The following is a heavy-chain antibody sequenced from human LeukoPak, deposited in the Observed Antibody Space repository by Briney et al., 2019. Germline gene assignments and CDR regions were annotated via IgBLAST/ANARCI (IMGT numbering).Heavy chain of an antibody. CDR3: ATSRGNSGYYYDY. Sequence: SETLSLTCTVSGGSISSYYWSWIRQPPGKGLEWIGYIYYSGSTNYKPSLKSRVTTSVDTSKNQFSLKLSSVTAADTAVYYCATSRGNSGYYYDYWGQGTLVTVSS. V-gene: IGHV4-59*01. CDR1: GGSISSYY. J-gene: IGHJ4*02. CDR2: IYYSGST. D-gene: IGHD3-22*01.